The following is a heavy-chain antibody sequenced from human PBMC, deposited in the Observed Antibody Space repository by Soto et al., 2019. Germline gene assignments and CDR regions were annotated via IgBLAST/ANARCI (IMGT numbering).Heavy chain of an antibody. V-gene: IGHV5-51*01. CDR3: ARHGLYGSDWDGMDV. Sequence: PGESLKISCQGSGNSFTTYWIGGVRQMPGKGLEWMGIIYPGDSDTRYSPSFQGQVTISADKSITTAYLQWSSLKASDTAMYYCARHGLYGSDWDGMDVWGQGTTVTVSS. J-gene: IGHJ6*02. CDR1: GNSFTTYW. D-gene: IGHD2-2*02. CDR2: IYPGDSDT.